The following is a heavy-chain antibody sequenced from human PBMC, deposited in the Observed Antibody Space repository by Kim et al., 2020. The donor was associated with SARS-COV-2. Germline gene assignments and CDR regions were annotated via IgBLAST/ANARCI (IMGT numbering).Heavy chain of an antibody. CDR1: GFTVSSNY. J-gene: IGHJ4*02. V-gene: IGHV3-66*01. D-gene: IGHD3-16*01. Sequence: GGSLRLSCAASGFTVSSNYMNWVRQAPGKGLEWVSVIYSGGSTFYADSVKGRFTISRDNSKNTLDLQMNSLCAEETAVYYCARDLSELGVDYWGQGTLVTVSS. CDR2: IYSGGST. CDR3: ARDLSELGVDY.